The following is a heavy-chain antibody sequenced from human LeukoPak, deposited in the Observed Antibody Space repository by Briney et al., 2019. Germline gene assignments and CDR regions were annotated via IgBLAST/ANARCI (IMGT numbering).Heavy chain of an antibody. V-gene: IGHV4-59*01. CDR1: GGSINSNY. Sequence: KPSETLSLTCTVSGGSINSNYWSWIRQPPGKGLEWIGYIHYSGSTNYNPSLKSRVTISVDTSKNQFSLKLSSVTAADTAVYYCARAAVAGPHSPYHYYGMDVWGQGTTVTVSS. J-gene: IGHJ6*02. CDR3: ARAAVAGPHSPYHYYGMDV. CDR2: IHYSGST. D-gene: IGHD6-19*01.